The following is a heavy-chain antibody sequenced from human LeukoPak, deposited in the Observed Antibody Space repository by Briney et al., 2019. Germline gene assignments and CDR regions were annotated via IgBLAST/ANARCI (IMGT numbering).Heavy chain of an antibody. CDR1: GFNFSPYG. J-gene: IGHJ2*01. CDR2: ISGSGSDT. CDR3: AKLGTYFYFDF. D-gene: IGHD7-27*01. V-gene: IGHV3-23*01. Sequence: GGSLRLSCAASGFNFSPYGMSWIRQAPGKGLEWVAGISGSGSDTYYADSVKGRFTISRDNFKNTVDLQMNSLRADDTAVYYCAKLGTYFYFDFWGRGALVTVSS.